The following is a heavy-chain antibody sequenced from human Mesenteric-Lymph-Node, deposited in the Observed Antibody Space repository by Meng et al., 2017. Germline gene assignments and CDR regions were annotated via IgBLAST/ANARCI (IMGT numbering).Heavy chain of an antibody. Sequence: QVQLVQSGGGVKKPGASVKVSCKASGYTFTSYAMHWVRQAPGQRLEWMGGIIPIFGTANYAQKFQGRVTITADESTSTAYMELSSLRSEDTAVYYCARDLAVAGTRFFDYWGQGTLVTVSS. V-gene: IGHV1-69*13. D-gene: IGHD6-19*01. CDR1: GYTFTSYA. CDR3: ARDLAVAGTRFFDY. J-gene: IGHJ4*02. CDR2: IIPIFGTA.